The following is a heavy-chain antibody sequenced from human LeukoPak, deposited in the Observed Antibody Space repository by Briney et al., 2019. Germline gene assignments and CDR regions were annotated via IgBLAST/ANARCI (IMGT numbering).Heavy chain of an antibody. CDR1: GYTFTSYD. V-gene: IGHV1-8*01. Sequence: GASVKVSCKASGYTFTSYDINWVRQATAQGLEWMGWMNPNSGNTGNAQTFQGRVTMTRNNSISKTYMELSSLRSGDTTRAYSTRGGYYFDYLGQGTLVNVSS. CDR2: MNPNSGNT. J-gene: IGHJ4*02. CDR3: TRGGYYFDY.